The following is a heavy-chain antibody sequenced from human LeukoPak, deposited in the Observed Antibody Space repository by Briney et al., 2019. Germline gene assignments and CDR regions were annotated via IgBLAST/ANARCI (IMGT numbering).Heavy chain of an antibody. J-gene: IGHJ6*02. CDR2: IYYSGST. CDR3: ATAESGYLRNGMDV. CDR1: GGSISSSSYY. V-gene: IGHV4-39*07. Sequence: NPSETLSLTCTVSGGSISSSSYYWGWIRQPPGKGLEWIGSIYYSGSTNYNPSLKSRVTISVDTSKNQFSLKLSSVTAADTAVYYCATAESGYLRNGMDVWGQGTTVTVSS. D-gene: IGHD5-12*01.